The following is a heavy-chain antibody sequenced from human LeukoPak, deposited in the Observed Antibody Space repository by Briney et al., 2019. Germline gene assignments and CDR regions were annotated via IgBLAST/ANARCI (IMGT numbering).Heavy chain of an antibody. D-gene: IGHD6-6*01. CDR3: ARVAEYSSSFWYYYYYYMDV. Sequence: ASVKVSCKASGYTFTSYDINWVRQATGQGLEWMGWMNPNSGNTGYAQKFQGRVTMTRNTSISTAYMELSSLRSEDTALYYCARVAEYSSSFWYYYYYYMDVWGKGTTVTVSS. V-gene: IGHV1-8*01. CDR1: GYTFTSYD. J-gene: IGHJ6*03. CDR2: MNPNSGNT.